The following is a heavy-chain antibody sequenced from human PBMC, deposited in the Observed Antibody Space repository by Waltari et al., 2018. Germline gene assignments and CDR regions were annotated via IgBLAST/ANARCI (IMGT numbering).Heavy chain of an antibody. CDR3: ARGGLYSYGSGSSQRLNWFDP. V-gene: IGHV1-18*01. CDR1: GYTFTSYG. CDR2: ISAYSCNT. J-gene: IGHJ5*02. Sequence: QVQLVQSGAEVKKPGASVKVSCKASGYTFTSYGISWVRQAPGQGLEWMGWISAYSCNTNYAQKRQGRVTMTTDTSTSTAYMELRSLRSDDTAVYYCARGGLYSYGSGSSQRLNWFDPWGQGTLVTVSS. D-gene: IGHD3-10*01.